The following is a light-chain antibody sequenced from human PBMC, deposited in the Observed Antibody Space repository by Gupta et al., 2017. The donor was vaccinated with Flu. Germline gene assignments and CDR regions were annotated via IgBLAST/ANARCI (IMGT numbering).Light chain of an antibody. CDR3: QQYYSTPWT. CDR1: QNVLYSSKNKNN. Sequence: SLGERATITCKSSQNVLYSSKNKNNLAWSQQKPGQTPKLLIYWASTRESGVPDRFSGSGSGTDFTLTISSLKAEDVAVYYCQQYYSTPWTFGQGTKVEIK. J-gene: IGKJ1*01. V-gene: IGKV4-1*01. CDR2: WAS.